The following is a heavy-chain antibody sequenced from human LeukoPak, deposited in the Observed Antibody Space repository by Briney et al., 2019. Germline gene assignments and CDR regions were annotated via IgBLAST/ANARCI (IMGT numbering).Heavy chain of an antibody. CDR3: GRDSFETDIDY. CDR1: GCIFSTYW. CDR2: IKEDGSEE. J-gene: IGHJ4*02. D-gene: IGHD1-14*01. V-gene: IGHV3-7*01. Sequence: GGSLRLSCVASGCIFSTYWMSWVRQAPGKGREWVANIKEDGSEEYYVDSLKGRFTISRDNVRNSLYLQINSLRVEDTAVYYCGRDSFETDIDYWGQGTLVTVSS.